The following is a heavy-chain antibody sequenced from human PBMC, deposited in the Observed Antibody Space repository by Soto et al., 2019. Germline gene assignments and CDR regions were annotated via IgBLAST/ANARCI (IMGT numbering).Heavy chain of an antibody. CDR2: IKEDGSQK. CDR3: ARPRSGYYFDY. V-gene: IGHV3-7*01. CDR1: GFTFSSYW. J-gene: IGHJ4*02. D-gene: IGHD3-10*01. Sequence: GGSLRLSCAASGFTFSSYWTSWVRQAPGKGLEWVANIKEDGSQKYYVDSVKGRFTISRDNAKNSLYLQMNSLRAEDTAVYYCARPRSGYYFDYWGQGTLVTVSS.